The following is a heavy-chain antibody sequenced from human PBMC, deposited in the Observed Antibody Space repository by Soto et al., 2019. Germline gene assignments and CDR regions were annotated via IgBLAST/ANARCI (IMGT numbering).Heavy chain of an antibody. CDR2: QWFDGSNK. Sequence: QVQLVESGGAAVQPGRSLRLSCVGSGFTFSNYGMHWVRQAPGKGLEWVAVQWFDGSNKFHTDSVQGRFTISRDNSQNTVYLQMNSLRAEDTAVYYCARDVGDVMSTIQGYGMDVWGQGTTVTVSS. V-gene: IGHV3-33*01. CDR3: ARDVGDVMSTIQGYGMDV. D-gene: IGHD5-12*01. CDR1: GFTFSNYG. J-gene: IGHJ6*02.